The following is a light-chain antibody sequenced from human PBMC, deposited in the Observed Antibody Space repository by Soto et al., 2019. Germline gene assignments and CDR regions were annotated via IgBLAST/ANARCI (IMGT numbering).Light chain of an antibody. Sequence: QSVLTQPPSASGTPGQRVTISCSGSSSNIGTNYVYWYQQVPGTAPKLLIYSNNQRPSGVPDRFSGSKSGTSASLAIRGLRSEDEADHYCATWDDSLRGRVFGGGTQLTVL. V-gene: IGLV1-47*02. CDR3: ATWDDSLRGRV. CDR2: SNN. CDR1: SSNIGTNY. J-gene: IGLJ7*01.